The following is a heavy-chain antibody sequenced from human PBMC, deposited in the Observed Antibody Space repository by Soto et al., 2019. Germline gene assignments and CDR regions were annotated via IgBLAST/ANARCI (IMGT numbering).Heavy chain of an antibody. V-gene: IGHV4-31*03. J-gene: IGHJ5*02. CDR3: ARDPAP. Sequence: QVQLQESGPGLVKPSETLSLTCTVSGGSITRGGYYWSWIRQHPGKGLVWIGYIYNSGTTYYNPSLKSRGTISVDTSKNQFSRKLTSVTAADTAVYYCARDPAPWGQGTLVTVSS. CDR2: IYNSGTT. CDR1: GGSITRGGYY.